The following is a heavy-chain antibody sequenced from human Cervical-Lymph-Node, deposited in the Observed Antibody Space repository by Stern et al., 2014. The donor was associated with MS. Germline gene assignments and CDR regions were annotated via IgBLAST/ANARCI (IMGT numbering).Heavy chain of an antibody. CDR1: GSTFITSW. CDR2: ITRAGSEA. V-gene: IGHV3-7*01. J-gene: IGHJ5*01. CDR3: TRFLQSGGSDLFDS. D-gene: IGHD6-19*01. Sequence: QLVESGGRLVQPGGSQRLSCVPSGSTFITSWMSWVRQAPGKGLEWVANITRAGSEAYYLDSVKGRFTISRDNPKRSLYLEMNSLRAEDTAVYYCTRFLQSGGSDLFDSWGRGTRVTGSS.